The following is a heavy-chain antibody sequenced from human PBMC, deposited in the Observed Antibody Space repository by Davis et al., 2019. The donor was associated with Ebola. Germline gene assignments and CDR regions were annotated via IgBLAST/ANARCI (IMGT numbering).Heavy chain of an antibody. J-gene: IGHJ6*02. CDR1: GVTFSGSA. Sequence: GESLKISCAASGVTFSGSAMHWVRQASGKGLEWVGRIRSKANSYATAYAASVKGRFTISRDDSKNTAYLQMNSLKTEDTAVYYCTTTPSSSRYTSDVWGQGTTVTVSS. CDR3: TTTPSSSRYTSDV. V-gene: IGHV3-73*01. D-gene: IGHD6-13*01. CDR2: IRSKANSYAT.